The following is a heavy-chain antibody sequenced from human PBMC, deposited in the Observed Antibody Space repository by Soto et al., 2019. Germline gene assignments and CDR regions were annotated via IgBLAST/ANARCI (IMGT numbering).Heavy chain of an antibody. V-gene: IGHV4-34*01. D-gene: IGHD3-22*01. J-gene: IGHJ4*02. CDR3: ARGTDYYDSSGYGYYFDY. Sequence: SETLSLTCAVYGGSFSGYYWSWIRQPPGKGLEWIGEINHSGSTNYNPSLKSRVTISVDTSKNQFSLKLSSVTAADTAVYYCARGTDYYDSSGYGYYFDYWGQGTLVTVSS. CDR2: INHSGST. CDR1: GGSFSGYY.